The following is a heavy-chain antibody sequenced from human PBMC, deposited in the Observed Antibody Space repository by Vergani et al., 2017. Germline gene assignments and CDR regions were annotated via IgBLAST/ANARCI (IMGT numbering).Heavy chain of an antibody. J-gene: IGHJ4*02. CDR3: ARGVVVVPAAILGKSKNYYFDY. D-gene: IGHD2-2*01. CDR1: GGSISSYY. V-gene: IGHV4-4*07. CDR2: IYTSGST. Sequence: QVQLQESGPGLVKPSETLSLTCTVSGGSISSYYWSWIRQPAGKGLEWIGRIYTSGSTNYNPSLKSRVTMSVDTSKNQFSLKLSSVTAADTAVYYCARGVVVVPAAILGKSKNYYFDYWGQGTLVTVSS.